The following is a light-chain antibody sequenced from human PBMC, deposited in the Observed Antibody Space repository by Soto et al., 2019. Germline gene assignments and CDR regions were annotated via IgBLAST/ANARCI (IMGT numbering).Light chain of an antibody. V-gene: IGLV2-23*02. J-gene: IGLJ1*01. CDR2: EVS. CDR3: CSYAGGSTYV. CDR1: SSDVGSFDL. Sequence: QLVLTQPASVSGSPGQSITISCTGTSSDVGSFDLVSWYEQHPGKAPKLVIYEVSKRPSGVSNRFSGSKSGNTASLTISGLQAEDEADYYCCSYAGGSTYVFGTGTKLTVL.